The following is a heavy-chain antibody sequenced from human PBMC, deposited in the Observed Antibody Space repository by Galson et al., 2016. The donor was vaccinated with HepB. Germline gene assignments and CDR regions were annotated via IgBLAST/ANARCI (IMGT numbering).Heavy chain of an antibody. CDR2: NSAHNGNT. J-gene: IGHJ4*02. D-gene: IGHD1-26*01. CDR1: GYTFTSYG. Sequence: QSGAAVKKPGASVKVSCKASGYTFTSYGFSWVRQAPGQGLEWMGWNSAHNGNTNYAQKFPGRVTMTTDASTSPAYMELRSLKSDDTAVYYCARGTYSVEYWGQGTLVTVSS. CDR3: ARGTYSVEY. V-gene: IGHV1-18*01.